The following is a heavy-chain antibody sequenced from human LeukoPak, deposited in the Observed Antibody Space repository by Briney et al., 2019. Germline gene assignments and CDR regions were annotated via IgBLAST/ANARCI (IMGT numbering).Heavy chain of an antibody. J-gene: IGHJ4*02. V-gene: IGHV3-74*01. D-gene: IGHD2-15*01. CDR2: ISTDGYTT. CDR3: VVGGSPGY. Sequence: AGGSLRLSCAASGLAFSAYKMHWVRQAPRKGLVWVSRISTDGYTTDYADFVQGRFTASRDNTKNTWSLEMNSLRVEDTAVYYCVVGGSPGYWGQGTLVTVSS. CDR1: GLAFSAYK.